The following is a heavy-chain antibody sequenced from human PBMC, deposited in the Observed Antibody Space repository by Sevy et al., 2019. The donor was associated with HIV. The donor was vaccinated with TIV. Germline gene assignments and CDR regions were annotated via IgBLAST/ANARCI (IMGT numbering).Heavy chain of an antibody. Sequence: GGSLRLSCAASGFTFSIYGMHWVRQAPGKGLEWVACIRYDGSTKYYADSVKGRFTISRDNSKNTLYLQWNSLRAEDTAVYYCAKDLTGRYSSSSGDFDYWGQGTLVTVSS. CDR2: IRYDGSTK. V-gene: IGHV3-30*02. CDR3: AKDLTGRYSSSSGDFDY. D-gene: IGHD6-6*01. J-gene: IGHJ4*02. CDR1: GFTFSIYG.